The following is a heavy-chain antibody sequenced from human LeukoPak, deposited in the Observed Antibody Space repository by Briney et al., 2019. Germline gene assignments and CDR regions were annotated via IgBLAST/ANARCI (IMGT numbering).Heavy chain of an antibody. CDR1: GYSISSGFY. J-gene: IGHJ5*02. D-gene: IGHD3-10*01. Sequence: NPSETLSLTCSVSGYSISSGFYWDWIRQPPGKGLEWIGSFHHSGSTPYNPSLNSRVSISVDTSKNQFSLKLSSVTAADTAVYYCARFQRYYGSGTQDWFDPWGQGTLVTVSS. V-gene: IGHV4-38-2*02. CDR2: FHHSGST. CDR3: ARFQRYYGSGTQDWFDP.